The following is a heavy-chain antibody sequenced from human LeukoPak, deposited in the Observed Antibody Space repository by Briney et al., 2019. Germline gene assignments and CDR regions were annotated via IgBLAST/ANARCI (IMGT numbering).Heavy chain of an antibody. V-gene: IGHV4-39*01. CDR2: IYFSGST. Sequence: PSETLSLTCTVSGGSISSSIYYWGWIRQPPGKGLEWIGSIYFSGSTYYNPSLQSRVTISVDTSKNQFSLKLSSVTAADTAVYYCARLGIYLPFDYWGQGTLVTVSS. CDR1: GGSISSSIYY. D-gene: IGHD7-27*01. CDR3: ARLGIYLPFDY. J-gene: IGHJ4*02.